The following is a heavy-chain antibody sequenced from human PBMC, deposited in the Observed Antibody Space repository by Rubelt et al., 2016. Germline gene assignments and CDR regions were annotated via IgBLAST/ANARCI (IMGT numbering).Heavy chain of an antibody. CDR2: IYYSGST. Sequence: QVQLQESGPGLVKPSETLSLTCTVSGGSISSYYWSWIRQPPGKGLEWIGYIYYSGSTNYNPSLKSRVTISVDTSKNQFSLKLSSVTAADTAVYYCARAVTGNPPDAFDIWGQGTMVTVSS. D-gene: IGHD1-20*01. V-gene: IGHV4-59*08. CDR1: GGSISSYY. J-gene: IGHJ3*02. CDR3: ARAVTGNPPDAFDI.